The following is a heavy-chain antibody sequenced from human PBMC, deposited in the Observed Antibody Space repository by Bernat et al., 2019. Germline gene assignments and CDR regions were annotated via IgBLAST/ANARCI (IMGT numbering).Heavy chain of an antibody. Sequence: QVQLQESGPGLVKPSETLSLSCAVSSYSISSGYYWGWIRQPPGKGLEWIGSIYPSGSTYYNPSLKSRVTISVDTSKNEFSLKLSSVTVADTAVYYCAVGGCSSTSCYVPYYLDYWGQGTLVTVSS. J-gene: IGHJ4*02. CDR2: IYPSGST. CDR1: SYSISSGYY. CDR3: AVGGCSSTSCYVPYYLDY. V-gene: IGHV4-38-2*01. D-gene: IGHD2-2*01.